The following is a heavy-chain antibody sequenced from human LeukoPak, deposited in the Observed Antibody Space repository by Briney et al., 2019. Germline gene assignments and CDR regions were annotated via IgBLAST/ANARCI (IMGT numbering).Heavy chain of an antibody. CDR2: ISGSGGST. CDR1: GFTFSSYA. V-gene: IGHV3-23*01. CDR3: AKVHGYNFGWFDP. Sequence: GGSLRLSCAASGFTFSSYATSWVRQAPGKGLEWFSAISGSGGSTYYADSVKGRFTISRHNTKNTLYLQMNSLIAEDTAVYYCAKVHGYNFGWFDPWGQGTLVTVSS. D-gene: IGHD5-24*01. J-gene: IGHJ5*02.